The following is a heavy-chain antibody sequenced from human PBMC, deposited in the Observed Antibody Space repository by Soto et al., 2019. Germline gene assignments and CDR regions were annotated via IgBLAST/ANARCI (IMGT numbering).Heavy chain of an antibody. Sequence: VGSLRLSCAVSGFTCSSYAMNWVRQASGKGLEWVSGISGGGGSTYYADSVKGRFTISRDNFKNTLYLQMNSLRAEDTAVYYCAKDRSSGTYSPFDYWGQGILVTVSS. CDR3: AKDRSSGTYSPFDY. CDR2: ISGGGGST. V-gene: IGHV3-23*01. J-gene: IGHJ4*02. CDR1: GFTCSSYA. D-gene: IGHD1-26*01.